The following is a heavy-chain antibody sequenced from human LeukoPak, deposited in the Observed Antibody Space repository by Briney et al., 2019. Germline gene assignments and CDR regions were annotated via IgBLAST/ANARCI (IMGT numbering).Heavy chain of an antibody. V-gene: IGHV3-7*03. D-gene: IGHD3-3*01. CDR2: VNRDGSET. J-gene: IGHJ3*02. CDR1: GFALSSHW. CDR3: AKVVSGYYPGDAFDI. Sequence: RPGGSLRLSCAASGFALSSHWMTWVRQVPGRGPEWVANVNRDGSETYYLDSVKGRFTISRDNSKNTLYLQMNSLRAEDTAVYYCAKVVSGYYPGDAFDIWGQGTMVTVSS.